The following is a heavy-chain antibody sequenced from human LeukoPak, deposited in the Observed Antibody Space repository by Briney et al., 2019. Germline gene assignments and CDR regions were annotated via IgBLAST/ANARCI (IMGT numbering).Heavy chain of an antibody. J-gene: IGHJ4*02. CDR2: IYYSGST. Sequence: SETQSLTCSVSGGSISRVAYYWRWIRHPPRKGLAWIGYIYYSGSTYYTPSLKSRVIISVDTSKNQFSLKMTSVTAADTAVYYCARCVTKPDPIVEVPAAIRVAHAFAYWGQGSLVTVPS. CDR1: GGSISRVAYY. CDR3: ARCVTKPDPIVEVPAAIRVAHAFAY. V-gene: IGHV4-30-4*01. D-gene: IGHD2-2*01.